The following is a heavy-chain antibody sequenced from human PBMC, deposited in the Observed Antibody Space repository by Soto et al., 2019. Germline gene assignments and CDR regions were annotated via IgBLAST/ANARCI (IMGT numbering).Heavy chain of an antibody. Sequence: XESLKISCKGSGYSFSNYWIAWVRQMPGKGLEYMGIIYPSDSQTRYSPSFQGQVTISADKSISTAYLQWSSLTASDTAIYYCARHGFYGDYSSNYFDTWGQGTLVTV. CDR1: GYSFSNYW. CDR3: ARHGFYGDYSSNYFDT. CDR2: IYPSDSQT. V-gene: IGHV5-51*01. D-gene: IGHD4-17*01. J-gene: IGHJ5*02.